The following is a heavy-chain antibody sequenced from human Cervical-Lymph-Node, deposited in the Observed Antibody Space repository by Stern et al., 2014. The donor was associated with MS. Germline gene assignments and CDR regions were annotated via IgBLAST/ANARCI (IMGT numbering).Heavy chain of an antibody. CDR1: GFIFSNYA. D-gene: IGHD2-15*01. J-gene: IGHJ4*02. Sequence: QMQLVQSGGGVVQPGRSLRLSCAASGFIFSNYAMHWVRQAPGKGLDWVAFVSNEGSKQFYADSVKGRFTISRDNDNNTLYLQMNSLRPEDTAVYYCGRDTCRGGGCYFRYWGQGILITVSS. CDR2: VSNEGSKQ. CDR3: GRDTCRGGGCYFRY. V-gene: IGHV3-30-3*01.